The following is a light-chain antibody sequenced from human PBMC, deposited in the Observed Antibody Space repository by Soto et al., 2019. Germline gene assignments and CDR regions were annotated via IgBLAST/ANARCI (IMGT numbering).Light chain of an antibody. CDR2: GTS. V-gene: IGKV3-20*01. Sequence: EIVLTQSPGTLSLSPGVRATLSCRARQSVNSNSLAWYQQKPGQSPRVLMYGTSTRATGIPDRCSGSGSGTDVNHTISSLEPEDFSVYYGQQYDESFRTVGQGPKVELK. CDR1: QSVNSNS. CDR3: QQYDESFRT. J-gene: IGKJ1*01.